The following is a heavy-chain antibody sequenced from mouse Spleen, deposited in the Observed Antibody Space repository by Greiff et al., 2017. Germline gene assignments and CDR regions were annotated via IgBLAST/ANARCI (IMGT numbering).Heavy chain of an antibody. CDR1: GYTFTSYW. Sequence: VQLQQPGAELVKPGASVKMSCKASGYTFTSYWITWVKQRPGQGLEWIGDIYPGSGSTNYNEKFKSKATLTVDTSSSTAYMQLSSLTSEDSAVYYCASPYYGNYWFAYWGQGTLVTVSA. D-gene: IGHD2-10*01. V-gene: IGHV1-55*01. CDR2: IYPGSGST. J-gene: IGHJ3*01. CDR3: ASPYYGNYWFAY.